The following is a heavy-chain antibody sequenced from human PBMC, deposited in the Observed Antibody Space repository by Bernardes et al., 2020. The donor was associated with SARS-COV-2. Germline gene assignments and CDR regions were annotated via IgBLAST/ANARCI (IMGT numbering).Heavy chain of an antibody. CDR2: IPSIGSH. Sequence: SESMSLTCAVSGDSLSNSFWSWIRQPPGRVLEWIASIPSIGSHDYHPSPKSRVTISVEHSKSQFSLELRSVTAADTAVYYCARGRGEVMTLFGVVTGPQYFDFGGQGTLVTVSS. CDR3: ARGRGEVMTLFGVVTGPQYFDF. D-gene: IGHD3-3*01. V-gene: IGHV4-59*01. CDR1: GDSLSNSF. J-gene: IGHJ4*02.